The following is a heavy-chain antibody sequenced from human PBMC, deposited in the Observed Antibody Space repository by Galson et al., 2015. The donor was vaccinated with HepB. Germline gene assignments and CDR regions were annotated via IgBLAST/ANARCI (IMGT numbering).Heavy chain of an antibody. V-gene: IGHV3-33*01. J-gene: IGHJ6*02. CDR2: IQYDGSKK. CDR1: GFTFSRYG. D-gene: IGHD2-15*01. CDR3: ARDLGRYCSAGSCFGAGMDV. Sequence: SLRLSCAASGFTFSRYGMHWVRQAPGKGLEWVEVIQYDGSKKYYADSAKGRFTISRDNSKNTLYLQMNSLRAEDTAVYYCARDLGRYCSAGSCFGAGMDVWGQGTTVTVSS.